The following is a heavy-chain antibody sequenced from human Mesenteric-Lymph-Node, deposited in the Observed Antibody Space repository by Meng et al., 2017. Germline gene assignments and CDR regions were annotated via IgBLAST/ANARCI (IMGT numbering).Heavy chain of an antibody. V-gene: IGHV3-23*01. J-gene: IGHJ4*02. Sequence: GESLKISCAASGFTFSGSWTSWVRQAPGQGLELVSAISASGGSTYYADSVKGRFTVSRDNSKSTLYLQMKSLRADDTAMYYCAFDFWGQETLVTVSS. CDR3: AFDF. CDR2: ISASGGST. CDR1: GFTFSGSW.